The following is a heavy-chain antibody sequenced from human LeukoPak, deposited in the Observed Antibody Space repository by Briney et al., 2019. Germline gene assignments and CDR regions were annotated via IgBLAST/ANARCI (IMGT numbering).Heavy chain of an antibody. CDR1: GGSLSSGGYS. Sequence: SETLSLTCAVSGGSLSSGGYSWGWIRQPPGRGREWIGYIYHSGSTYYNPSLKSRVTISVDRSKNQFSLKLSSVTAADTAVYYCARTSSGWKGDAFDIWGQGTMVTVSS. V-gene: IGHV4-30-2*02. CDR2: IYHSGST. D-gene: IGHD6-19*01. CDR3: ARTSSGWKGDAFDI. J-gene: IGHJ3*02.